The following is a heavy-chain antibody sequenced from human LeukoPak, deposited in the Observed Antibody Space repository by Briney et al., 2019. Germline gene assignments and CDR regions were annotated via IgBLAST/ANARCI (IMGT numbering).Heavy chain of an antibody. D-gene: IGHD7-27*01. CDR2: IAGSGATT. J-gene: IGHJ4*02. CDR1: GFTFSSYG. V-gene: IGHV3-23*01. Sequence: GGSLRLSCAASGFTFSSYGMHWVRQAPGKGLEWVSAIAGSGATTNYADSVKGRFTISRDNSKNTLFLQMNSLRVEDTAVYYCAKDSGNWGTNFDYWGQGSLVTVSS. CDR3: AKDSGNWGTNFDY.